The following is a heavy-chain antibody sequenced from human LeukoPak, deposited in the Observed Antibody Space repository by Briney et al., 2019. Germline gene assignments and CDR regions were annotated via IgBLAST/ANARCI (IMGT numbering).Heavy chain of an antibody. V-gene: IGHV4-38-2*02. D-gene: IGHD3-16*02. CDR2: IYHSGST. CDR1: GYSISSGYY. CDR3: ASRGWETYDYVWGSYRYREGDY. Sequence: KPSETLSLTCTVSGYSISSGYYWGWIRQPPGKGLEWIGSIYHSGSTYYNPSLKSRVTISVDTSKNQFSLKLSSVTAADTAVYYCASRGWETYDYVWGSYRYREGDYWGQGTLVTVSS. J-gene: IGHJ4*02.